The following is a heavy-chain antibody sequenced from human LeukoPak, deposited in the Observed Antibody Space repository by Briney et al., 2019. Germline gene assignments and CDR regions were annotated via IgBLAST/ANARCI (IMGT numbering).Heavy chain of an antibody. Sequence: GGSLRLSCAASGFTFRTSAFSWVRQAPGKGLEWVSYVGTSGDMTYYSASVTGRFTISRDNSKNSLFLQMTSLRVEDTAVYYCARDSGVGGTFDYWGQGSLLTVSS. CDR3: ARDSGVGGTFDY. CDR1: GFTFRTSA. D-gene: IGHD1-26*01. J-gene: IGHJ4*02. CDR2: VGTSGDMT. V-gene: IGHV3-48*04.